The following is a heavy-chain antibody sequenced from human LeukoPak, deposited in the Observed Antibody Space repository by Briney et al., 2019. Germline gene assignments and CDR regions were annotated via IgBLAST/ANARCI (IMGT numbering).Heavy chain of an antibody. D-gene: IGHD4-11*01. V-gene: IGHV1-2*02. J-gene: IGHJ5*02. CDR3: ARVSDYRGSPKHFDP. CDR2: INPNSGGT. Sequence: GASVKVSCKASGYTFTGYYMHWVRQAPGQGLEWMGWINPNSGGTNYAQKFQGRVTMTRDTSISTAYMELSRLRSDDTAVYYCARVSDYRGSPKHFDPWGQGTLVTVSS. CDR1: GYTFTGYY.